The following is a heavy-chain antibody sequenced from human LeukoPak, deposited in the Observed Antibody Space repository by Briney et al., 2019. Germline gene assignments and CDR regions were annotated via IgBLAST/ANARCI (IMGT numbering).Heavy chain of an antibody. Sequence: PGGSLRLSCAASGFTFSSYSMNWVRQAPGKGLEWVSYISSSSTIYYADSVKGRLTISRDNAKNSLYLQMNSLRAEDTAVYYCARGAGSGSYYDHWGEGTLLRVSS. CDR1: GFTFSSYS. D-gene: IGHD3-10*01. CDR2: ISSSSTI. V-gene: IGHV3-48*01. J-gene: IGHJ4*02. CDR3: ARGAGSGSYYDH.